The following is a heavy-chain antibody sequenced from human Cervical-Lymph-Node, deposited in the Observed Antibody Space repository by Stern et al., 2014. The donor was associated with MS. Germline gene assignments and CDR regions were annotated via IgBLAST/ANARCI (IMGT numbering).Heavy chain of an antibody. CDR2: ISSSRRYI. V-gene: IGHV3-21*01. CDR3: ARDGSIAVAGTGFGY. CDR1: GFTFSSYS. D-gene: IGHD6-19*01. J-gene: IGHJ4*02. Sequence: VQLVQSGGGLVKPGGSLRLSCAASGFTFSSYSMNWVRQAPGKGLEWVSSISSSRRYIYYADSVKGRFTISRDNAKNSLYLRMNSLRAEDTAVYYCARDGSIAVAGTGFGYWGQGTLVTVSS.